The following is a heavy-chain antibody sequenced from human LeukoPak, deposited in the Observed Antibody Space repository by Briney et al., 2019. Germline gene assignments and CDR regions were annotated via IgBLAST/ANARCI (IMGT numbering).Heavy chain of an antibody. J-gene: IGHJ4*02. CDR1: GFTFSSYA. V-gene: IGHV4-39*01. CDR2: IYYSGST. CDR3: ARHDYGDYMGDFDY. Sequence: GSLRLSCAASGFTFSSYAMSWVRQAPGKGLEWIGSIYYSGSTYYNPSLKSRVTISVDTSKNQFSLKLSSVTAADTAVYYCARHDYGDYMGDFDYWGQGTLVTVSS. D-gene: IGHD4-17*01.